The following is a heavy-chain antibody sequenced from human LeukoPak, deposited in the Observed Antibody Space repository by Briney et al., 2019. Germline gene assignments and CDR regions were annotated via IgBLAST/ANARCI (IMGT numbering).Heavy chain of an antibody. CDR1: GGSISSGDYY. D-gene: IGHD6-13*01. CDR2: IYNNGRT. Sequence: PSQTLSLTCTVSGGSISSGDYYWSWIRQPPGKGLEWIGYIYNNGRTYYNPSLKSRVTISVDTSKNLFSLRVSSVTAADAAVYYCARGRSSSWSSFDYWGQGTLVTVSS. J-gene: IGHJ4*02. V-gene: IGHV4-30-4*01. CDR3: ARGRSSSWSSFDY.